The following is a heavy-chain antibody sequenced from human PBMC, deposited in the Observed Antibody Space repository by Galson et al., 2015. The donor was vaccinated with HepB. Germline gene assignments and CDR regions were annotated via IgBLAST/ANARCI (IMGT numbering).Heavy chain of an antibody. CDR1: GFTFSSYA. J-gene: IGHJ4*02. CDR2: ISSSSSYI. D-gene: IGHD6-19*01. V-gene: IGHV3-21*01. CDR3: ARDRRGSGWYIDY. Sequence: SLRLSCAASGFTFSSYAMSWVRQAPGKGLEWVSSISSSSSYIYYADSVKGRFTISRDNAKNSLYLQMNSLRAEDTAVYYCARDRRGSGWYIDYWGQGTLVTVSS.